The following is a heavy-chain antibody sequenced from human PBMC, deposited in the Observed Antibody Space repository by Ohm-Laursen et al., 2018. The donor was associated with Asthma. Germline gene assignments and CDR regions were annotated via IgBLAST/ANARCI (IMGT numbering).Heavy chain of an antibody. Sequence: TLSLTCTVSGGSISSGGYYWSWIRQHPGKGLEWIGYIYYSGSTYYNPSLKSRVTISVDTSKNQFSLKLSSVTAADTALYYCARRRYSGSYYWFLDYWGQGTLVTVSS. J-gene: IGHJ4*02. V-gene: IGHV4-31*03. CDR3: ARRRYSGSYYWFLDY. CDR2: IYYSGST. D-gene: IGHD1-26*01. CDR1: GGSISSGGYY.